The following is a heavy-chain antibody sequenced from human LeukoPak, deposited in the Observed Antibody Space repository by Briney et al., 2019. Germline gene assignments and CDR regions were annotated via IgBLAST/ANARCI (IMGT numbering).Heavy chain of an antibody. V-gene: IGHV3-20*04. CDR3: ARERWQQLDYYYYMDV. J-gene: IGHJ6*03. CDR2: INWNGGST. CDR1: GFTFDDYG. D-gene: IGHD6-13*01. Sequence: GGSLRLSCAASGFTFDDYGMGWVRQAPGKGLEWVSGINWNGGSTGYADSVKGRFTISRDNAKNSLYLQMNSLRAEDTALYYCARERWQQLDYYYYMDVWGKGTTVTVSS.